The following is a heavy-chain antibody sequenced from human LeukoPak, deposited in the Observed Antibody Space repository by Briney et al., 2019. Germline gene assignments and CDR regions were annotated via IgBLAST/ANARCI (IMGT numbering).Heavy chain of an antibody. V-gene: IGHV3-48*03. CDR1: GFTFSSYE. CDR3: ARGPPYYYYMDV. CDR2: ISSSGSTI. J-gene: IGHJ6*03. Sequence: GGSLRLSCAASGFTFSSYEMNWVGQAPGKGLEWLSYISSSGSTIYYADSVKGRFTISRDNAKNSLYLQMNSLRAEDTAVYYCARGPPYYYYMDVWGKGTTVTVSS.